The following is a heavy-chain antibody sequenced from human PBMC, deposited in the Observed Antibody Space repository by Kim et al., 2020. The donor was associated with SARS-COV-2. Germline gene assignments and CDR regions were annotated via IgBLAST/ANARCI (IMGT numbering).Heavy chain of an antibody. Sequence: GGSLRLSCAASGFTFSDYYMSWIRQAPGKGLEWVSYISSSSSYTNYADSVKGRFTISRYNAKNSLYLQMNSLRAEDTAVYYCARVPPDNYDFWSGYSANLWFYPWGQGTLFTVSS. CDR2: ISSSSSYT. CDR1: GFTFSDYY. D-gene: IGHD3-3*01. CDR3: ARVPPDNYDFWSGYSANLWFYP. V-gene: IGHV3-11*06. J-gene: IGHJ5*02.